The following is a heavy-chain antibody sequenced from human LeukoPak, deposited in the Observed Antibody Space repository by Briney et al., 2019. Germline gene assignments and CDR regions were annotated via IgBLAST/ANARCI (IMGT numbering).Heavy chain of an antibody. D-gene: IGHD2-2*01. V-gene: IGHV1-18*01. J-gene: IGHJ3*02. CDR2: ISAYNDNR. CDR1: DYTFSDYG. CDR3: ARHCSRRSCYGRNAFDI. Sequence: GASVKVSCKASDYTFSDYGIPWGRQAPGQGLEWMGWISAYNDNRNSAQKLQGRLTMTTDTSTSTAYMELRSLTPDDTAVYFCARHCSRRSCYGRNAFDIWGQGTMVIVSS.